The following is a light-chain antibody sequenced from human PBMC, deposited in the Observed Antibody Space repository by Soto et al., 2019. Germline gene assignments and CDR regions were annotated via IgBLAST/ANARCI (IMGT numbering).Light chain of an antibody. CDR3: QQNYRTLAIT. CDR2: AAS. J-gene: IGKJ5*01. Sequence: DIQMTQSPSSLSASVGDRVTIACRASQSISTYLNWYQQKPGKAPKLLIYAASSLQSGVPSRFSGSGSGTDFTLTISSLQPEDFATYFCQQNYRTLAITFGQGTRLEIK. CDR1: QSISTY. V-gene: IGKV1-39*01.